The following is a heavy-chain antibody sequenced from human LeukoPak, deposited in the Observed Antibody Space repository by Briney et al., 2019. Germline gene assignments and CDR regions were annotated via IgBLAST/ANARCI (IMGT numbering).Heavy chain of an antibody. CDR2: IYYSGST. CDR1: GGSISSSSYY. CDR3: ARDLSSYYYYYGMDV. V-gene: IGHV4-61*01. Sequence: PSETLSLTCTVSGGSISSSSYYWGWIRQPPGKGLEWIGYIYYSGSTNYNPSLKSRVTISVDTSKNQFSLKLSSVTAADTAVYYCARDLSSYYYYYGMDVWGQGTTVTVSS. J-gene: IGHJ6*02. D-gene: IGHD6-6*01.